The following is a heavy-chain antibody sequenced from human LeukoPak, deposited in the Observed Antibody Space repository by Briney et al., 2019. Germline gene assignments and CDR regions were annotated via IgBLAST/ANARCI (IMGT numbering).Heavy chain of an antibody. CDR1: GGSINNYF. D-gene: IGHD2-21*01. V-gene: IGHV4-59*01. J-gene: IGHJ4*02. CDR3: ARGRGPGDLDY. Sequence: SETLSLTCAVSGGSINNYFWSWIRQSPGKGLEWIGYIYYSRSTNYNPSLKSRVTISLDTSKNQFSLKLSSVSAADTAMYYCARGRGPGDLDYWGQGTPVTVSS. CDR2: IYYSRST.